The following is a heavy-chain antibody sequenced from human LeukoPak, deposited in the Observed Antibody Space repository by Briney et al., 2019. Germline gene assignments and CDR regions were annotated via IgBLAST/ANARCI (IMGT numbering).Heavy chain of an antibody. CDR2: IRYDGSNK. CDR1: GFTFSSYG. D-gene: IGHD2-2*03. V-gene: IGHV3-30*02. CDR3: AKSGLDIVVVNWFDP. J-gene: IGHJ5*02. Sequence: QPGGSLRLSCAASGFTFSSYGMHWVRQAPGKGLEWVAFIRYDGSNKYYADSVKGRFTISRDNSKNTLYLQMDSLRAEDTAVYYGAKSGLDIVVVNWFDPWGQGTLVTVSS.